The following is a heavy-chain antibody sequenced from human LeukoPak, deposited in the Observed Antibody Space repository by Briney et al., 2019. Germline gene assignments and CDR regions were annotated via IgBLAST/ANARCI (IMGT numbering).Heavy chain of an antibody. CDR1: GGSISSGSYD. J-gene: IGHJ4*02. CDR3: TEGRGI. V-gene: IGHV4-61*02. D-gene: IGHD3-10*01. Sequence: SETLSLTCTVSGGSISSGSYDWYWIRQPAGKGLEWIGLIYTSGSTDYNPSLKSRFTISVATSKNQFSLKLTSVTAADTAIYDCTEGRGIWGQGTLVTVSS. CDR2: IYTSGST.